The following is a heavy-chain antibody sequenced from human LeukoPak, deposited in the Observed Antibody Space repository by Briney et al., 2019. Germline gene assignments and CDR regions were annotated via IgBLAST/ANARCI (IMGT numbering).Heavy chain of an antibody. CDR2: IIPIFGTA. CDR1: GYTFTSFG. J-gene: IGHJ4*02. CDR3: ARFNSYGLYYFDY. D-gene: IGHD5-18*01. Sequence: SVKVSCKASGYTFTSFGISWVRQAPGQGLEWMGGIIPIFGTANYAQKFQGRVTITADESTSTAYMELSSLRSEDTAVYYCARFNSYGLYYFDYWGQGTLVTVLS. V-gene: IGHV1-69*13.